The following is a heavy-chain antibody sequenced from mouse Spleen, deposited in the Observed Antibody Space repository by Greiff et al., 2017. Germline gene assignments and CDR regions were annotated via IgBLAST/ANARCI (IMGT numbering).Heavy chain of an antibody. V-gene: IGHV14-3*01. CDR2: IDPANGNT. CDR1: GFNIKNTY. CDR3: ELRGPYYYAMDY. D-gene: IGHD1-1*01. J-gene: IGHJ4*01. Sequence: EVQLQQSVAELVRPGASVKLSCTASGFNIKNTYMRWVKQRPEQGLEWIGRIDPANGNTKYAPKFQGKATITADTSSNTAYLQLSSLTSEDTAIYYCELRGPYYYAMDYWGQGTSVTVSS.